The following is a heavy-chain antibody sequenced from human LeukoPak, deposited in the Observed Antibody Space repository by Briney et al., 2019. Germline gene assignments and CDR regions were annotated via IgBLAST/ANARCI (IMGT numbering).Heavy chain of an antibody. CDR3: ARGEFYYDL. Sequence: ASVKVSCKPSGYIFTSNSITWVRQASGQQLEWMGWISTFNGYTKYAQNLQGRITMTRDTSTRTVYLEMRNLRSGDTAVYFCARGEFYYDLWGQGTLVTVSS. D-gene: IGHD3-16*01. CDR2: ISTFNGYT. CDR1: GYIFTSNS. J-gene: IGHJ4*02. V-gene: IGHV1-18*04.